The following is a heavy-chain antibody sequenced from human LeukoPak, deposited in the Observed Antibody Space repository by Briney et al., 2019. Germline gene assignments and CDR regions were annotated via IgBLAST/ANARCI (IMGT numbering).Heavy chain of an antibody. Sequence: SETLSLTCTVSGDSISTSNSYWGWIRQPPGKGLEWIGYIYSSGNTNYNPSLKSRVTISVDTSKNQFSLKLSSVTAADTAVYYCARPGRGYGDYFFDYWGQGTLVTVSS. CDR3: ARPGRGYGDYFFDY. CDR1: GDSISTSNSY. CDR2: IYSSGNT. J-gene: IGHJ4*02. V-gene: IGHV4-61*05. D-gene: IGHD4-17*01.